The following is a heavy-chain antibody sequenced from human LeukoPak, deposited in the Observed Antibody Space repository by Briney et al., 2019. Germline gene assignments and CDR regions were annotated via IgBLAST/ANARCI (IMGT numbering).Heavy chain of an antibody. V-gene: IGHV3-66*01. CDR3: ARAYSSSWCLG. Sequence: PGGSLRLSCAASGFTVSSNYMSWVRQAPGKGLEWVSVIYSGGSTYYADSVKGRFTISRDNSKNTLYLQMNSLRAEDTAVYYCARAYSSSWCLGWGQGTLVTVSS. D-gene: IGHD6-13*01. CDR1: GFTVSSNY. J-gene: IGHJ4*02. CDR2: IYSGGST.